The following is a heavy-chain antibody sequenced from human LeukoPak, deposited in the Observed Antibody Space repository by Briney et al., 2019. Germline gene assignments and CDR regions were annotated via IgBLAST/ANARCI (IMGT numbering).Heavy chain of an antibody. V-gene: IGHV3-48*04. CDR2: ISSSSSTM. J-gene: IGHJ4*02. CDR1: GFIFSSYS. Sequence: PGGSLRLSCAASGFIFSSYSMNWVRQAPGKGLEWVSYISSSSSTMYYAASVKGRFTISRDNAKNSLYLQMNSLRAEDTAVYYCAREGIFGSLLSYDYWGQGTLVTVSS. D-gene: IGHD3-3*01. CDR3: AREGIFGSLLSYDY.